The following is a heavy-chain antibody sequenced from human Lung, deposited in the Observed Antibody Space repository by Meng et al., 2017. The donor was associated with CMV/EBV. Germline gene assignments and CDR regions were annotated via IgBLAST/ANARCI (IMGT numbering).Heavy chain of an antibody. CDR1: GDSVSSNSAA. V-gene: IGHV6-1*01. CDR2: TYYRSKWYN. CDR3: AREGPTVTPFDY. Sequence: QXXXLTXAISGDSVSSNSAAWNWIRQSPSRGLEWLGRTYYRSKWYNDYAVSVKSRITINPDTSKNQFSLQLNSVTPEDTAVYYCAREGPTVTPFDYWGQGTXVTVSS. D-gene: IGHD4-17*01. J-gene: IGHJ4*02.